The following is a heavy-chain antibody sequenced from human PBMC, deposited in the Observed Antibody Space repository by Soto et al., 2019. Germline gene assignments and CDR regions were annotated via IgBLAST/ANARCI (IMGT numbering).Heavy chain of an antibody. Sequence: ASVKVSCKASGYTFTSYDINWERQATGQGLERMGWMNPHSGNTGYAQKIQGRVTMTRNTSISTAYMELSSLRSEDTAVYYCARVHYDYIWGSYRFSQDAFDIWGQGTMVTVSS. J-gene: IGHJ3*02. CDR3: ARVHYDYIWGSYRFSQDAFDI. D-gene: IGHD3-16*02. CDR2: MNPHSGNT. V-gene: IGHV1-8*01. CDR1: GYTFTSYD.